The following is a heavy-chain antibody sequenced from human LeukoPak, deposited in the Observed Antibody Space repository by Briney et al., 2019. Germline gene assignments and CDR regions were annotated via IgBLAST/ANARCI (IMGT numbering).Heavy chain of an antibody. CDR3: ARGAYIWGTSYYFDY. D-gene: IGHD3-16*01. V-gene: IGHV1-2*02. CDR1: GYTFTAYY. J-gene: IGHJ4*02. Sequence: GASAKVSCKASGYTFTAYYIHWVRQAPGQGLEWIGWINPNSGDTNYAQNFQGRVTLTRHTSISTAYMELSRLRSDDTAVYYCARGAYIWGTSYYFDYWGQGTLVTVSS. CDR2: INPNSGDT.